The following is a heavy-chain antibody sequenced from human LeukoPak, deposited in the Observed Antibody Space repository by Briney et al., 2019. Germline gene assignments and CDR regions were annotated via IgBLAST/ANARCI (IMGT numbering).Heavy chain of an antibody. J-gene: IGHJ2*01. CDR2: IYYSGST. CDR3: ARGPMIVALTYWYFDL. CDR1: GGSISSGGYY. Sequence: PSETLSLTCTVSGGSISSGGYYWSWVRQHPGKGLEWIGYIYYSGSTYHNPSLKSRVTISVDTSKNQFSLKLSSVTAADTAVYYCARGPMIVALTYWYFDLWGRGTLVTVSS. D-gene: IGHD3-22*01. V-gene: IGHV4-30-4*08.